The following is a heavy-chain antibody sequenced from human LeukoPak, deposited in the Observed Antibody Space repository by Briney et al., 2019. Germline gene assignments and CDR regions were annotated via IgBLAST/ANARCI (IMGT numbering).Heavy chain of an antibody. J-gene: IGHJ4*02. D-gene: IGHD2-21*01. CDR2: ISSSGSTI. CDR1: GFTFSDYY. V-gene: IGHV3-11*01. CDR3: ARSQMTPIFDY. Sequence: GGSLRLSCAASGFTFSDYYMSWIRQAPGKGLEWVSYISSSGSTIYYADSVKGRFTISRDNAKNPLYLQMNSLRAEDTAVYYCARSQMTPIFDYWGQGTLVTVSS.